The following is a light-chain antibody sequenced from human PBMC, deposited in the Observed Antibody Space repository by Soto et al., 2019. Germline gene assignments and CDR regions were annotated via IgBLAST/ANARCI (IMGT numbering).Light chain of an antibody. CDR1: QSVRSY. CDR3: QQRSVWPLT. J-gene: IGKJ4*01. Sequence: EIVLTQSPATLSLSPGERATLSCRASQSVRSYLAWYQQKPRQAPRLLIYEASNRATGIPARFSGSGSGTDFTLTISGLEPEDFAVYYCQQRSVWPLTFGGGTKVEIK. V-gene: IGKV3-11*01. CDR2: EAS.